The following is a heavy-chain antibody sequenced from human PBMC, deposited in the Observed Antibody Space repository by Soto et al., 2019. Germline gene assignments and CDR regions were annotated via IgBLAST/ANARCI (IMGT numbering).Heavy chain of an antibody. J-gene: IGHJ4*02. V-gene: IGHV1-58*02. D-gene: IGHD4-17*01. CDR1: GFTFTSSA. Sequence: SVKVSCKASGFTFTSSAMQWVRQARGQRLEWIGWIVVGSGNTNYAQKFQERVTITRDMSTSTAYMELSSLRSEDTAVYYCAADLGAGTTVVDFDYWGQGTLVTVSS. CDR2: IVVGSGNT. CDR3: AADLGAGTTVVDFDY.